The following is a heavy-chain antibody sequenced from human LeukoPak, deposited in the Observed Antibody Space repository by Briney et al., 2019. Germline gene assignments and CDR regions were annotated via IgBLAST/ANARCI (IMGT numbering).Heavy chain of an antibody. CDR3: ARTADQDYYDSSGYFRN. CDR1: GYTFTSYG. J-gene: IGHJ4*02. D-gene: IGHD3-22*01. V-gene: IGHV1-18*03. CDR2: ISAYNGNT. Sequence: ASVKVSCKASGYTFTSYGISWVRQAPGQGLEWMGWISAYNGNTNYAQKLQGRVTMTTDTSTSTAYMELRSLRSDDMAVYYCARTADQDYYDSSGYFRNWGQGTLVTVSS.